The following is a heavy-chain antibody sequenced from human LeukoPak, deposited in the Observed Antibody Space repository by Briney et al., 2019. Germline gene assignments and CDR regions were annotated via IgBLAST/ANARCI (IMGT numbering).Heavy chain of an antibody. D-gene: IGHD3-22*01. CDR3: ARGPDYYDSSGYYAGGYYFDY. CDR1: GGSLSSYY. Sequence: ETLSLTCTVSGGSLSSYYWSWIRQAPGKGLEWVSVIYSGGSTYYADSVKGRFTISRDNSKNTLYLQMNSLRAEDTAVYYCARGPDYYDSSGYYAGGYYFDYWGQGTLVTVSS. V-gene: IGHV3-66*01. J-gene: IGHJ4*02. CDR2: IYSGGST.